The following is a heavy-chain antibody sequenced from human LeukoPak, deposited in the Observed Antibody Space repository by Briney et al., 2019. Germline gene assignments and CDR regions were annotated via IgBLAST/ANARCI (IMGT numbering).Heavy chain of an antibody. J-gene: IGHJ4*02. CDR2: IYPGDSDT. Sequence: GESLMISCKGSGYSFTSNWIGWVRQMPGRGLEWMGIIYPGDSDTRYSPSSQGQVTISADKSISTASLQWSSLKASDTAMYYCARHAADGYNYIDNWGQGTLVTVSS. CDR3: ARHAADGYNYIDN. D-gene: IGHD5-24*01. CDR1: GYSFTSNW. V-gene: IGHV5-51*01.